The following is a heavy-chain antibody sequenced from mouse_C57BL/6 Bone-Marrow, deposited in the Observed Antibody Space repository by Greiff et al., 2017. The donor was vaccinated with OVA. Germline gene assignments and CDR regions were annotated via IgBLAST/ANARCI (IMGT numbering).Heavy chain of an antibody. V-gene: IGHV1-81*01. D-gene: IGHD1-1*01. CDR1: GYTFTSYG. CDR3: ASRDYYGSSYPLDY. J-gene: IGHJ2*01. CDR2: IYPRSGNT. Sequence: QVQLQQSGAELARPGASVKLSCKASGYTFTSYGISWVKQRTGQGLEWIGEIYPRSGNTYYNAKFKGKATLTADKSSSTAYMELRSLTSEDSAVYFCASRDYYGSSYPLDYWGQGTTLTVSS.